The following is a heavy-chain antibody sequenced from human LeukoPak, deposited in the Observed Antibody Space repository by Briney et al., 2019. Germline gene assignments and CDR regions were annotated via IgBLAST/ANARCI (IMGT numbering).Heavy chain of an antibody. Sequence: PGGSLRLSCAACGFFLSSYWMSWVRQAPGKGLEWVANIKQDGCEKYFLDSVKGRFTISRDNDKISLPLQMNSLRAEDTAVYYCARVSMVTRSRAFDIWGQGTMVTVSS. V-gene: IGHV3-7*05. CDR2: IKQDGCEK. D-gene: IGHD5-18*01. CDR3: ARVSMVTRSRAFDI. J-gene: IGHJ3*02. CDR1: GFFLSSYW.